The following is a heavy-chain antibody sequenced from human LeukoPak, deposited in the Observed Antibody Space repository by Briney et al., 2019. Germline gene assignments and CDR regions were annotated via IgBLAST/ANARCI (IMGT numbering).Heavy chain of an antibody. Sequence: GASVKVSCKASGGTFSSYAISWVRQAPGQGLEWMGWISAYNGNTNYAQKLQGRVTMTTDTSTSTAYMELRSLRSDDTAVYYCARVRADYSSYYYYYYMDVWGKGTTVTVSS. CDR2: ISAYNGNT. CDR1: GGTFSSYA. V-gene: IGHV1-18*01. J-gene: IGHJ6*03. D-gene: IGHD4-11*01. CDR3: ARVRADYSSYYYYYYMDV.